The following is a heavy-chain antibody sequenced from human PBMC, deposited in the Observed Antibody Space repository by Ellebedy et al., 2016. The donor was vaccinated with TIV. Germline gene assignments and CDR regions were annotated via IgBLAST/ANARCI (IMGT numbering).Heavy chain of an antibody. D-gene: IGHD2-15*01. CDR1: GGSFSGYY. V-gene: IGHV4-59*01. J-gene: IGHJ4*02. CDR3: ARGGGLVEGDY. CDR2: IYYSGST. Sequence: SETLSLTXAVYGGSFSGYYWSWIRQPPGKGLEWIGYIYYSGSTNYNPSLKSRVTISVDTSKNQFSLKLSSVTAADTAVYYCARGGGLVEGDYWGQGTLVTVSS.